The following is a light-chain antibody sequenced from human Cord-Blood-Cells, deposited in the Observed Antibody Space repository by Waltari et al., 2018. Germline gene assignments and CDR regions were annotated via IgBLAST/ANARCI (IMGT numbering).Light chain of an antibody. J-gene: IGLJ1*01. CDR1: SGDGRGYNY. V-gene: IGLV2-14*01. Sequence: QSDLTHPASVTGSPGQSITLPSTRTSGDGRGYNYISWYQQHPGNAPKLMIYDVSNRPSGVSNRFSGSKSGNTASLTISGLQAEDEADYYCSSYTSSSTLVFGTGTKVTVL. CDR3: SSYTSSSTLV. CDR2: DVS.